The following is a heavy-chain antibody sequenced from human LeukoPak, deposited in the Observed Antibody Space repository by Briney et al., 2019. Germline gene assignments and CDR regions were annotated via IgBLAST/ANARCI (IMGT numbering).Heavy chain of an antibody. CDR3: ARDFLDSGSFLLFDY. J-gene: IGHJ4*02. CDR2: INAGNGNT. Sequence: ASVKVSCKVSGYTLTELSMHWVRQAPGKGLEWMGWINAGNGNTKYSQKFQGRVTITRDTSASTAYMELSSLRSEDAAVYYCARDFLDSGSFLLFDYWGQGTLVTVSS. D-gene: IGHD1-26*01. V-gene: IGHV1-3*01. CDR1: GYTLTELS.